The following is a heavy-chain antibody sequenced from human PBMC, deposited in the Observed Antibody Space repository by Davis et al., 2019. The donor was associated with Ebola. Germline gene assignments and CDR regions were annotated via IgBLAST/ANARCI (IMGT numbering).Heavy chain of an antibody. CDR3: ARHGPSIFDI. CDR2: INTHTGNP. D-gene: IGHD4-17*01. CDR1: GYTFTTYA. J-gene: IGHJ3*02. Sequence: AASVKVSCKASGYTFTTYAMNWVRQAPGQGPEWMGWINTHTGNPAYARGFTGRFVFSLDTSVSTAYLQITSLQAEDTALYFCARHGPSIFDIWGQGTMVTVSS. V-gene: IGHV7-4-1*02.